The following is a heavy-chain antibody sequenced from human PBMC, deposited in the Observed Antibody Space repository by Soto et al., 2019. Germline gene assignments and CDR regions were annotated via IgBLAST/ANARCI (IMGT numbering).Heavy chain of an antibody. CDR1: GGSINNYY. J-gene: IGHJ3*01. D-gene: IGHD4-4*01. CDR2: IYSSGTT. CDR3: ARGSAVTTARGWFGALDV. V-gene: IGHV4-4*07. Sequence: LQESGPGLVKPSETLSLTCTVSGGSINNYYWNWIRQPAGKGLEWIGRIYSSGTTNHSPTLKVRVTMPVETYKNLLSLSVSSVTAADTATYYCARGSAVTTARGWFGALDVWGQGTVVTVSS.